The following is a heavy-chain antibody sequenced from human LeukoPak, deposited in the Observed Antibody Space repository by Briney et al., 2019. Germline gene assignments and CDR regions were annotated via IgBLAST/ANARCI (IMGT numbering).Heavy chain of an antibody. Sequence: SVKVSCKASGGTFSSYAISWVRQAPGQGLEWMGRIIPILGIANYAQKFQGRVTITADKSTSTAYMELSSLRSEDTAVYYCASGDCSGGSCYRKKNWYFDLWGRGTLVTVSS. J-gene: IGHJ2*01. CDR2: IIPILGIA. V-gene: IGHV1-69*04. D-gene: IGHD2-15*01. CDR1: GGTFSSYA. CDR3: ASGDCSGGSCYRKKNWYFDL.